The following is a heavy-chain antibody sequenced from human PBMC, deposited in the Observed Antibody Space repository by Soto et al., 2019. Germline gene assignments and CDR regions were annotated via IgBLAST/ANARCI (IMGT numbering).Heavy chain of an antibody. V-gene: IGHV1-3*01. CDR1: GYTFINYA. CDR2: INGGNGNT. CDR3: ARDSYDFWSNFRMDV. J-gene: IGHJ6*02. Sequence: RASVTVSCKASGYTFINYAIHWVRQAPGQRLEWMGWINGGNGNTKYSQKFQGRVTITRDTSASTAYMELSSLRSEDTAVYYCARDSYDFWSNFRMDVWGQGTTVTVSS. D-gene: IGHD3-3*01.